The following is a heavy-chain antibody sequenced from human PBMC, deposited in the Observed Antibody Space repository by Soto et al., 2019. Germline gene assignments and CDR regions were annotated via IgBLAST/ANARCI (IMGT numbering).Heavy chain of an antibody. D-gene: IGHD4-17*01. V-gene: IGHV3-74*01. CDR2: INTDGSST. CDR1: GFTFSSYW. Sequence: PGGSLRLSCAASGFTFSSYWMHWVRQPPGKGLVWVSRINTDGSSTTYADSVKGRFTISRDNAKDTLYLQMNSLRAEDTAVYYCVRATYHGEILGYWGQGTLVTVSS. CDR3: VRATYHGEILGY. J-gene: IGHJ4*02.